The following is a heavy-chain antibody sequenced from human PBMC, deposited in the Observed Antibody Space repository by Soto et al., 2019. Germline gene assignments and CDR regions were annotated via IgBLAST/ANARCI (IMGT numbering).Heavy chain of an antibody. J-gene: IGHJ3*02. CDR3: ARWGDSNAFDI. V-gene: IGHV3-21*01. CDR2: ISSSSSYI. Sequence: GSLRLSCAASGFTFSSYSMNWVRQAPGKGLEWVSSISSSSSYIYYADSVKGRFTISRDNAKNSLYLQMNSLRAEDTAVYYCARWGDSNAFDIWGQGTMVTVSS. D-gene: IGHD6-13*01. CDR1: GFTFSSYS.